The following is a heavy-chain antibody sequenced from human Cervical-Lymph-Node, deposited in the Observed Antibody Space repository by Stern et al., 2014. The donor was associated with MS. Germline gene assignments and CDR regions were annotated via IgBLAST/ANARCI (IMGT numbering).Heavy chain of an antibody. CDR1: GFTFSSYS. V-gene: IGHV3-21*04. D-gene: IGHD3-9*01. CDR3: AKGSDILTGYSGRAGGWFDP. J-gene: IGHJ5*02. Sequence: EVQLVESGGGLVKPGGTLRLSCAASGFTFSSYSMNWVRQAPGTGLEWVSSISTNSTYIYYADSVKGRFTVSRDNAKNSLYLQMNSLRAEDTALYYCAKGSDILTGYSGRAGGWFDPWGQGTLVTVSS. CDR2: ISTNSTYI.